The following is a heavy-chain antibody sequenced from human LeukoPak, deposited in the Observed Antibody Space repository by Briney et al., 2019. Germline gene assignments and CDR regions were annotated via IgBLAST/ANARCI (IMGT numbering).Heavy chain of an antibody. Sequence: ASVKVSCKASGGTFSSYAISWVRQAPGQGLEWMGRIIPILGIANYAQKFQGRVTITADKSTSTAYMELSSLRSEDTAVYYCASQYYYDSSGYLGPAWGQGTLVTVSS. CDR3: ASQYYYDSSGYLGPA. CDR1: GGTFSSYA. D-gene: IGHD3-22*01. J-gene: IGHJ4*02. CDR2: IIPILGIA. V-gene: IGHV1-69*04.